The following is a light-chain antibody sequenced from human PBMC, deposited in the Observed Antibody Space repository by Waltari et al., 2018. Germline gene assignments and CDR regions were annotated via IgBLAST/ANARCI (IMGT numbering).Light chain of an antibody. CDR2: KAS. J-gene: IGKJ1*01. V-gene: IGKV1-5*03. CDR1: QSVNRW. Sequence: DIQMTQSPSTLPASVGAGVTIPCRASQSVNRWLAWDQQKPGKAPKLLISKASALQNGVAPRFSGGGSGTEFTLTISNLQPDDSSTYYCQQYEAFPVTFGHGTKVEIK. CDR3: QQYEAFPVT.